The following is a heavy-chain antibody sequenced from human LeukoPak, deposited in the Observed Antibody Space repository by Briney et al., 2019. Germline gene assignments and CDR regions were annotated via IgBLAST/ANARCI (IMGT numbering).Heavy chain of an antibody. CDR2: IYYTGST. CDR1: GASISSYY. Sequence: SETLSLTCTVSGASISSYYWSWIRLPPGKGLQWIGHIYYTGSTNYHPSLKSRVTMSVHTSKNQFSLNLNSVTAADTAVYFCARLSSGETYSNYYYVDVWGKGTTVTVSS. CDR3: ARLSSGETYSNYYYVDV. D-gene: IGHD6-6*01. J-gene: IGHJ6*03. V-gene: IGHV4-59*12.